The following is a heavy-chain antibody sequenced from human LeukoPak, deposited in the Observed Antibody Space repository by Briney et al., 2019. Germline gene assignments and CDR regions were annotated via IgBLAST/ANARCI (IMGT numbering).Heavy chain of an antibody. CDR3: ARDLKMGELYAFDI. V-gene: IGHV4-59*01. CDR1: GGSISSYY. D-gene: IGHD3-16*01. J-gene: IGHJ3*02. Sequence: PSETLSLTCTVSGGSISSYYWSWIRQPPGKGLEWIGYIYCSGSTNYNPSLKSRVTISVDTSKNQFSLKLSSVTAADTAVYYCARDLKMGELYAFDIWGQGTMVTVSS. CDR2: IYCSGST.